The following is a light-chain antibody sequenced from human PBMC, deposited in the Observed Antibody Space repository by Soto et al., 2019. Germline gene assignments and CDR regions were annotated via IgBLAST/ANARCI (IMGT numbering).Light chain of an antibody. V-gene: IGLV1-40*01. CDR1: SSNIGAGYD. CDR3: QSYDSSLSGYV. J-gene: IGLJ1*01. CDR2: ANN. Sequence: QSVLTQPPSVSGAPGQRVTISCTGSSSNIGAGYDVQWYQQLPGTAPKLIYANNNRPSGVPDRFSGSKSGTSASLAITGLQAEDEADYYCQSYDSSLSGYVFGTGTKLTVL.